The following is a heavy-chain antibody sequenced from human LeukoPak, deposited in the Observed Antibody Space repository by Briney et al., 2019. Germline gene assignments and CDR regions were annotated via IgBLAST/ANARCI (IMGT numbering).Heavy chain of an antibody. J-gene: IGHJ4*02. CDR1: GFTVSNNY. V-gene: IGHV3-23*01. CDR2: ISGSGGST. D-gene: IGHD2-21*01. Sequence: QSGGSLRLSCAASGFTVSNNYMSWVRQAPGKGLEWLSTISGSGGSTYYADSVKGRFTISRDNSKNTVYLQMKSLRVEATAVYYCAKGLSAAGDYYFDYWGQGALVTVSS. CDR3: AKGLSAAGDYYFDY.